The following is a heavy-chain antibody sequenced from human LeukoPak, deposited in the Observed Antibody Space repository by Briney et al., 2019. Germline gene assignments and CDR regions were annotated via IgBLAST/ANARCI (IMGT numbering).Heavy chain of an antibody. CDR1: GGSMSNYY. CDR3: AGTYYYDSSGYNAFDY. V-gene: IGHV4-59*01. J-gene: IGHJ4*02. CDR2: VYYSGTT. D-gene: IGHD3-22*01. Sequence: SETLSLTCTVSGGSMSNYYWNWIRQPPGKGLEWIGYVYYSGTTNYNPSLKSRVTISVDTSKNQFSLKLSSVTAADTAVYYCAGTYYYDSSGYNAFDYWGQGTLVTVSS.